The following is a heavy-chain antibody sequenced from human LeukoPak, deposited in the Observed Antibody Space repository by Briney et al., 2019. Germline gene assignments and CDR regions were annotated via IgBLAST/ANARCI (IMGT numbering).Heavy chain of an antibody. CDR3: ASDHSSSWYFS. CDR2: ISSSGSTI. V-gene: IGHV3-48*04. D-gene: IGHD6-13*01. J-gene: IGHJ5*02. Sequence: PGGSLRLSCAASGFTFSSYSMNWVRQAPGKGLEWVSYISSSGSTIYYADSVKGRFTISRDNAKNSLYLQMNSLRAEDTAVYYCASDHSSSWYFSWGQGTLVTVSS. CDR1: GFTFSSYS.